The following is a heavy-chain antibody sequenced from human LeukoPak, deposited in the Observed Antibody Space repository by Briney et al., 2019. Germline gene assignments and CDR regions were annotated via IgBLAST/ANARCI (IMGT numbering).Heavy chain of an antibody. J-gene: IGHJ4*02. CDR1: GFTSSSYG. V-gene: IGHV3-30*18. D-gene: IGHD6-13*01. Sequence: GGSLRLSCAASGFTSSSYGMHWVRQAPGKGLEWVAVISYDGSNKYYADSVKGRFTISRDNSKNTLYLQMNSLRAEDTAVYYCAKAREPYSSSWYYFVYWGQGTLVTVSS. CDR2: ISYDGSNK. CDR3: AKAREPYSSSWYYFVY.